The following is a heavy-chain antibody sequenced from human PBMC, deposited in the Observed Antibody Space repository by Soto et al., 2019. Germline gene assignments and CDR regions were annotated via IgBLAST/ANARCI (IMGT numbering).Heavy chain of an antibody. Sequence: GRSLRLSCAASGFIFSSYTMAWVRQAPGKGLEWVSSISSSSSNIEYADSVKGRFSVSRDNANNSLFLQINSLRAEDTAIYYWATEDYAGALPHSDYWG. CDR1: GFIFSSYT. CDR3: ATEDYAGALPHSDY. CDR2: ISSSSSNI. V-gene: IGHV3-21*04. J-gene: IGHJ4*01. D-gene: IGHD4-17*01.